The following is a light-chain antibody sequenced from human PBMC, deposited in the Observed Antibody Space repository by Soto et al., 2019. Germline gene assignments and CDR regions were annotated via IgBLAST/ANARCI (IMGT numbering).Light chain of an antibody. Sequence: DIQLTKSPSFLSASVGDRVTITCRASQGLNNYVAWYQQKPGKXPNLLIYAVSILQSGVPSRFSGSGSGTEFILTISSLQPEDFATYYCQHLVAYPMTFGQGTRLEIK. V-gene: IGKV1-9*01. CDR2: AVS. CDR3: QHLVAYPMT. J-gene: IGKJ5*01. CDR1: QGLNNY.